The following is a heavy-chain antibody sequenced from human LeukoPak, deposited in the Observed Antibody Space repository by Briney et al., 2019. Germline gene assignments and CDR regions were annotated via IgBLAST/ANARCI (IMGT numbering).Heavy chain of an antibody. J-gene: IGHJ5*02. CDR1: GYTFTSYG. V-gene: IGHV1-18*01. Sequence: ASVKVSCKASGYTFTSYGIAWVRQAPGQGLEWMGWIGAYNGNTNYAQKLQGRVSLTTDTSTSTAYMELRSLRSDDTAVYYCARADPMAVVVINGNWFDPWGQGTLVTVSS. D-gene: IGHD3-22*01. CDR2: IGAYNGNT. CDR3: ARADPMAVVVINGNWFDP.